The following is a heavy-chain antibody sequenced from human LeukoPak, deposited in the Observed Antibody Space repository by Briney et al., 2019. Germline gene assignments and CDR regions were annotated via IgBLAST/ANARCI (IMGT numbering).Heavy chain of an antibody. Sequence: EASVKVSCKASGYTLTSYSINWVRQAPGQGLERMAWICAYNGNTNYAQKFQDRVTLTRDTSTSTAYMELRSLRSDDTAVYFCARGMSGYTEDPFDIWGQGTGVTASS. V-gene: IGHV1-18*04. CDR1: GYTLTSYS. J-gene: IGHJ3*02. D-gene: IGHD2-2*02. CDR2: ICAYNGNT. CDR3: ARGMSGYTEDPFDI.